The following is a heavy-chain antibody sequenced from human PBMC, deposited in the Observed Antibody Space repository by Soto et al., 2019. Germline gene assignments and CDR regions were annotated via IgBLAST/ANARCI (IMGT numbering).Heavy chain of an antibody. Sequence: GGSLRLSCAASGFTFSSYWMTWVRQAPGKGLEWVANIKPDGGEKWYVDSVRGRFTISRDNVKNSLYLQMNNVRAEDTAVYYCARGDFYDSSGPFSDAFDIWGQGTMVTVSS. CDR3: ARGDFYDSSGPFSDAFDI. D-gene: IGHD3-22*01. CDR1: GFTFSSYW. J-gene: IGHJ3*02. V-gene: IGHV3-7*04. CDR2: IKPDGGEK.